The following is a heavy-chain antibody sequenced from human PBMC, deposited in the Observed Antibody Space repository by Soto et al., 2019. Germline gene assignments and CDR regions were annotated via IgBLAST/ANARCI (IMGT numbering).Heavy chain of an antibody. J-gene: IGHJ5*02. Sequence: PSETLSLTCAASGYSISSGYYWGWIRQPTGKGLEWIGSIYHSGSTYYNPSLKSRVTISVDTSKNQFSLKLSSVTAADTAVYYCARVGETGTTIGGLNWFDPWGQGTLVTVSS. CDR1: GYSISSGYY. CDR3: ARVGETGTTIGGLNWFDP. CDR2: IYHSGST. D-gene: IGHD1-7*01. V-gene: IGHV4-38-2*01.